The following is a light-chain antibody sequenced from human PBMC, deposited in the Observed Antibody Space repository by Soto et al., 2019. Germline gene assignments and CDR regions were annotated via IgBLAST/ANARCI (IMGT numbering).Light chain of an antibody. J-gene: IGKJ1*01. Sequence: AIQMTQSPSSLSASVGDRVTITCRASQGIRNDLGWYQQKPGKAPKLLIYAASSFQSGVPSRFSGSGSGTDFTLTITSLQPEDFATYYCLQDYNYPWTFGQGTKVDIK. CDR3: LQDYNYPWT. CDR2: AAS. V-gene: IGKV1-6*01. CDR1: QGIRND.